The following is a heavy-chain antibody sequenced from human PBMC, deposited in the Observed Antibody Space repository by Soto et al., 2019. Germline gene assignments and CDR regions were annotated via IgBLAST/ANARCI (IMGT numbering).Heavy chain of an antibody. J-gene: IGHJ4*02. CDR3: ARERGASYGDLDY. CDR2: IYYSGST. CDR1: GGSISSGDYY. D-gene: IGHD4-17*01. V-gene: IGHV4-30-4*01. Sequence: QVQLQESGPGLVKPSQTLSLTCTVSGGSISSGDYYWSWIRQPPGKGLEWIGYIYYSGSTYYNPSLKSRVTLAVDTSKNQFSMKRSSVTAADTAVYYCARERGASYGDLDYWGQGTLVTVSS.